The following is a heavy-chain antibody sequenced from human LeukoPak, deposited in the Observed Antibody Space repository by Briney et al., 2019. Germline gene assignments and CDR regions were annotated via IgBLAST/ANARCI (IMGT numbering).Heavy chain of an antibody. CDR1: GFTFSSYG. D-gene: IGHD3-9*01. CDR2: IRYDGSNK. Sequence: GGSLRLSCAASGFTFSSYGMHWVRQAPGKGLEWVAFIRYDGSNKYYADSVKGRFTISRDNSKNTLYLQMNSLRAEDAAVYYCAAYYDILTGSEHPDYWGQGTLVTVSS. J-gene: IGHJ4*02. V-gene: IGHV3-30*02. CDR3: AAYYDILTGSEHPDY.